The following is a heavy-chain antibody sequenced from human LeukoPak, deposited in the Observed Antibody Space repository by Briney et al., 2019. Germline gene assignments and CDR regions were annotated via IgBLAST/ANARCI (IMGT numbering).Heavy chain of an antibody. CDR3: AKFNTWDGLSYFDF. CDR1: GFTFSSYA. V-gene: IGHV3-7*01. CDR2: IKGDGSEK. Sequence: GGSLRLSCAASGFTFSSYAMHWVRQAPGKGLEWVANIKGDGSEKYYVDSVKGRFTISRDNTQNSLYLQMNSLRAEDTAVYYCAKFNTWDGLSYFDFWGQGTLVTVSS. J-gene: IGHJ4*02. D-gene: IGHD2/OR15-2a*01.